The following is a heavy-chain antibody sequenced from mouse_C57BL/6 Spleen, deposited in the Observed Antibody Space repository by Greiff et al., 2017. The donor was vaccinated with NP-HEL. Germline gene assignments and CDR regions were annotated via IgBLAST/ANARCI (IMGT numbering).Heavy chain of an antibody. J-gene: IGHJ2*01. V-gene: IGHV1-19*01. CDR2: INPYNGGT. D-gene: IGHD1-2*01. Sequence: VQLQQSGPVLVKPGASVKMSCKASGYTFTDYYMNWVKQSHGKSLEWIGVINPYNGGTSYNQKFKGKATLTVDKSSSTAYMELNSLTSEDSAVYYCAEGVTTALDYWGQGTTLTVSS. CDR3: AEGVTTALDY. CDR1: GYTFTDYY.